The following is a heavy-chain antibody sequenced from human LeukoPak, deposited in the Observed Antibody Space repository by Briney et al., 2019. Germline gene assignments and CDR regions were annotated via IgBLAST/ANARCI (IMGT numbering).Heavy chain of an antibody. V-gene: IGHV1-46*01. CDR3: ARDLEGFDY. Sequence: ASVKVSCKASGYTFTNNYLHWVRQAPGQGLEWMGMIYPRDGSTSYAQNFQGRVTVTRDTSTTTVHMELRGLRSEDTAVYYCARDLEGFDYWGQGTVVTVSS. J-gene: IGHJ4*02. CDR1: GYTFTNNY. CDR2: IYPRDGST.